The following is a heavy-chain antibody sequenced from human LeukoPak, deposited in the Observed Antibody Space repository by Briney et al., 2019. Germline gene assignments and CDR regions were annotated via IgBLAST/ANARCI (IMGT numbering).Heavy chain of an antibody. CDR2: IGTIGDT. CDR1: GFTFSSYD. D-gene: IGHD6-19*01. CDR3: ARATVIGTVPVPGFLDV. Sequence: PGGSLKLSCAASGFTFSSYDMHWVRQVAGKGLEWVSSIGTIGDTSYPGSVKGRFTISRENAKNSLYLQMNSLRAGDTAVYYCARATVIGTVPVPGFLDVWGKGTTVTVSS. V-gene: IGHV3-13*01. J-gene: IGHJ6*04.